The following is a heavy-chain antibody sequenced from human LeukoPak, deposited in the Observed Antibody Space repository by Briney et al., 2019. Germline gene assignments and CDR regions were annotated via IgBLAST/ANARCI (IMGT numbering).Heavy chain of an antibody. V-gene: IGHV4-61*02. CDR3: ARDISSSWFAWFDP. CDR2: ISTIGST. D-gene: IGHD6-13*01. CDR1: SGSISSSNYY. J-gene: IGHJ5*02. Sequence: SETLSLTCTVSSGSISSSNYYWSWIRQPAGKGLEWIGRISTIGSTNYNPSLNSRVTISIDTSKNQFSLKLSSVTAADTAVYYCARDISSSWFAWFDPWGQGTLVTVSS.